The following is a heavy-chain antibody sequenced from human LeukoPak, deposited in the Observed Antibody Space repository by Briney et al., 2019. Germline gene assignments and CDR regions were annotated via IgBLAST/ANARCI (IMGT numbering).Heavy chain of an antibody. D-gene: IGHD3-10*01. CDR2: IRYDGSNK. V-gene: IGHV3-30*02. CDR3: AKDRAWVIDY. J-gene: IGHJ4*02. CDR1: GLTFSSYG. Sequence: GGSLRLSCAASGLTFSSYGMHWVRQAPGKGLEWVAFIRYDGSNKYYADSVKGRFTISRDNSKNTLYLQMNSLRAEDTAVYYCAKDRAWVIDYWGQGTLVTVSS.